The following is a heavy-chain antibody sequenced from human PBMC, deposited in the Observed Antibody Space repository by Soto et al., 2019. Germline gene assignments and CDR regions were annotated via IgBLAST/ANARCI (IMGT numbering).Heavy chain of an antibody. CDR3: ARDGSVTTPHMDV. Sequence: SETLSLTCTVSGGSISSYYWSWIRQPPGKGLEWIGYIYYSGSTNYNPSLKSRVTISVDTSKNQFSLKLSSVTAADTAVYYCARDGSVTTPHMDVWGQGTTVTV. CDR1: GGSISSYY. J-gene: IGHJ6*02. D-gene: IGHD4-4*01. CDR2: IYYSGST. V-gene: IGHV4-59*12.